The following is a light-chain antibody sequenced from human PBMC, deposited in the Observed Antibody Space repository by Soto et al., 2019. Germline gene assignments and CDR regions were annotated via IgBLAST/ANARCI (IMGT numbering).Light chain of an antibody. CDR1: SSDVGSYNL. CDR3: CSYAGSSTPLI. J-gene: IGLJ1*01. CDR2: EVS. V-gene: IGLV2-23*02. Sequence: SVLTQPASVSGSPGQSITISCTGTSSDVGSYNLVSWYRQHPGKAPKLMIYEVSKRPSGVSNRFSGSKSGNTASLTISGLQAEDEADYYCCSYAGSSTPLIFGTGTKVTVL.